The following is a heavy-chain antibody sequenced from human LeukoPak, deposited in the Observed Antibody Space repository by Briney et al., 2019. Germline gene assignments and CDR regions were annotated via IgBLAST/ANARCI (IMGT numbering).Heavy chain of an antibody. D-gene: IGHD2-8*01. CDR1: GGSISSSSYY. CDR2: IYYSGST. CDR3: ARVHLRYSVLMVYAQRNWFDP. Sequence: SETLSLTCTVSGGSISSSSYYWGWIRQPPGKGLEWIGSIYYSGSTNYNPSLKSRVTISVDTSKNQFSLKLSSVTAADTAVYYCARVHLRYSVLMVYAQRNWFDPWGQGTLVTVSS. V-gene: IGHV4-39*07. J-gene: IGHJ5*02.